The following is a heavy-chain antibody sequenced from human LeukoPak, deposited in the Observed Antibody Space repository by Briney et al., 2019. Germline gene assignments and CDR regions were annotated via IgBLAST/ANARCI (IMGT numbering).Heavy chain of an antibody. V-gene: IGHV3-49*03. J-gene: IGHJ4*02. Sequence: GGSLRLSCSASGFTFDDYAVSWFRQAPGKCLEWVGFIRSKAFGGTPEYAASVRGRFTISRDDSKSIAYLQMNSLKTEDTAVYYCTRNTVTIHFDYWSRGTLVTVSS. CDR2: IRSKAFGGTP. CDR1: GFTFDDYA. D-gene: IGHD4-17*01. CDR3: TRNTVTIHFDY.